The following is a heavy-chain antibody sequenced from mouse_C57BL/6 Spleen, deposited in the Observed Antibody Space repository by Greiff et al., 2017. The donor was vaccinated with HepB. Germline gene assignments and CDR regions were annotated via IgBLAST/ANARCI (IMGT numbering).Heavy chain of an antibody. Sequence: LVESGPELVKPGASVKISCKASGYAFSSSWMNWVKQRPGKGLEWIGRIYPGDGDTNYNGKFKGKATLTADKSPSTAYMQLSSLTSEDSAVYCGASYGSSYGYAMDDWGKGTSVTVSS. CDR1: GYAFSSSW. CDR3: ASYGSSYGYAMDD. V-gene: IGHV1-82*01. J-gene: IGHJ4*01. CDR2: IYPGDGDT. D-gene: IGHD1-1*01.